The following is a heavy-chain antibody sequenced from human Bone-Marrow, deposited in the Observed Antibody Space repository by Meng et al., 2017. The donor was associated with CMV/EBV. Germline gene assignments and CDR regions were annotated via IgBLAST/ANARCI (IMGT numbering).Heavy chain of an antibody. CDR2: IRSDGLNK. Sequence: GESLKISCAASGFTFSSFGIHWVRQAPGKGLECVAFIRSDGLNKYYADSVKGRFTISRDNSKNTLYLQMNSLRAEDTAVYYCARASSRSDAFDIWGQGTMVT. J-gene: IGHJ3*02. V-gene: IGHV3-30*02. CDR1: GFTFSSFG. CDR3: ARASSRSDAFDI.